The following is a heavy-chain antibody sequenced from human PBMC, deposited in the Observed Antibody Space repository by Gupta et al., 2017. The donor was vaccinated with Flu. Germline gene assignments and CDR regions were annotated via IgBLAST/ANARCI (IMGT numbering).Heavy chain of an antibody. V-gene: IGHV3-74*01. J-gene: IGHJ5*02. CDR3: AISPTYGAGP. CDR1: GFTSSNYW. D-gene: IGHD4-17*01. CDR2: INPDGTTT. Sequence: VQLVESGGGLAQPGGSLRISCAASGFTSSNYWMYWVRQGPGRGLVWVSRINPDGTTTTYADSVRGRFTISRDNVKNTLYLQMDSLRAEDTAVYYCAISPTYGAGPWGQGIPVTVAS.